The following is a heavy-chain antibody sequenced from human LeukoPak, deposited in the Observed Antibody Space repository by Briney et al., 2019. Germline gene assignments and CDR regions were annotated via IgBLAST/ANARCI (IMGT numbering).Heavy chain of an antibody. V-gene: IGHV1-8*02. CDR1: GYTFTGYY. J-gene: IGHJ3*02. CDR3: ARGPPKGDAFDI. CDR2: MNPNSGNT. Sequence: ASVKVSCKASGYTFTGYYMHWVRQAPGQGLEWMGWMNPNSGNTGYAQKFQGRVTMTRNTSISTAYMELSSLRSEDTAVYYCARGPPKGDAFDIWGQGTMVTVSS.